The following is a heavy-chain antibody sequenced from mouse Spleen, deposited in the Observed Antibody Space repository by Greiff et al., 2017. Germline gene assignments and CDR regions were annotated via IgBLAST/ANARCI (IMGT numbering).Heavy chain of an antibody. CDR3: ARGGAARATFDY. V-gene: IGHV1-26*01. Sequence: VQLQQSGPELVKPGASVKISCKASGYTFTDYYMNWVKQSHGKSLEWIGDINPNNGGTSYNQKFKGKATLTVDKSSSTAYMELRSLTSEDSAVYYCARGGAARATFDYWGQGTTLTVSS. CDR2: INPNNGGT. J-gene: IGHJ2*01. CDR1: GYTFTDYY. D-gene: IGHD3-1*01.